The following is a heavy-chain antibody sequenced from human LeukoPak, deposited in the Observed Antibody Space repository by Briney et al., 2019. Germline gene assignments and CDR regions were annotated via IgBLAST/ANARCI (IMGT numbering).Heavy chain of an antibody. J-gene: IGHJ4*02. CDR1: GGTFSSYA. CDR2: IIPILGIA. CDR3: ARDASSGSPVH. D-gene: IGHD3-10*01. Sequence: SVEVSCKASGGTFSSYAISWVRQAPGQGLEWMGRIIPILGIANYAQKFQGRVTITADKSTSTAYMELSSLRSEDTAVHYCARDASSGSPVHWGQGTLVTVSS. V-gene: IGHV1-69*04.